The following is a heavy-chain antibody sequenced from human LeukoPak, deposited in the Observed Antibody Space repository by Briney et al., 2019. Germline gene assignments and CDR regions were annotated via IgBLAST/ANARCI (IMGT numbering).Heavy chain of an antibody. Sequence: PGGSLRLSCAASGFTSSTYWIHWVRQAPGKGLMWVSRINCDGSSTSYADSVKGRFTISRDNAKNTVYLHMNSLKVEDTAVYYCARSYYGDYEDFWGGGTLVGVSS. CDR3: ARSYYGDYEDF. J-gene: IGHJ4*02. D-gene: IGHD4-17*01. V-gene: IGHV3-74*01. CDR1: GFTSSTYW. CDR2: INCDGSST.